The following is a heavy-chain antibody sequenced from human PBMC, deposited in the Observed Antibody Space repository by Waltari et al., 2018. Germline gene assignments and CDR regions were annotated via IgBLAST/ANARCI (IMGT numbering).Heavy chain of an antibody. D-gene: IGHD2-15*01. CDR1: GFTFSSYS. J-gene: IGHJ6*02. CDR2: ISSSSSTI. V-gene: IGHV3-48*01. CDR3: ARIYYSGGSCYGNYGMDV. Sequence: EVQLVESGGGLVQPGGSLRLSCAASGFTFSSYSMNWVRQAPGKGLEWVSYISSSSSTIYYADSVKGRFTISRDNAKNSLYLQMNSLRAEDTAVYYCARIYYSGGSCYGNYGMDVWGQGTTVTVSS.